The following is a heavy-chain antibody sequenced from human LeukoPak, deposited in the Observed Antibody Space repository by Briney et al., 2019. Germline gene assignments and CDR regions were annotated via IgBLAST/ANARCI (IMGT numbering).Heavy chain of an antibody. J-gene: IGHJ4*02. CDR1: GFTFSSNV. CDR2: IPASGGST. CDR3: AKGSYYLPVP. D-gene: IGHD3-10*01. V-gene: IGHV3-23*01. Sequence: PGGSLRLSCVASGFTFSSNVMIWVRQAPGKGLEWVSSIPASGGSTYYADSVKGRFTISRDNSKNSLYLQMNSLRAEDTAVCYCAKGSYYLPVPWGQGTLVTVSS.